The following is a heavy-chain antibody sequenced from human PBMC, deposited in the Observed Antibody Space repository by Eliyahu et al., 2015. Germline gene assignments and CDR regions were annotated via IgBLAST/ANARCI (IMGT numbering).Heavy chain of an antibody. J-gene: IGHJ3*02. D-gene: IGHD5-18*01. CDR3: ARPHYGYGSSIDAFDI. V-gene: IGHV4-39*01. CDR2: IYYSGST. CDR1: GGSISSSSYY. Sequence: QLQLQESGPGLVKPSETLSLTCTVSGGSISSSSYYWGWIRQPPGQGLEWIGTIYYSGSTYHNPSLKSRVTISVDTSKNQFSLKLSSVTAADTAVYYCARPHYGYGSSIDAFDIWGQGTMVTVSS.